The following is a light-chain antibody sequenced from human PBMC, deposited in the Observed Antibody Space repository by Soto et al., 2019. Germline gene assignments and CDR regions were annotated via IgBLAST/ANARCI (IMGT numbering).Light chain of an antibody. CDR1: SSNIGAGYD. V-gene: IGLV1-40*01. J-gene: IGLJ1*01. CDR2: GNS. CDR3: QSYDSSLSGSAV. Sequence: QSVLTQPPSVSGAPGQRVTISCTGSSSNIGAGYDVHWYQQLPGTAPKLLIYGNSNRPSGVPDQFSGSKSGTSASLAITGLQAEDEADYYCQSYDSSLSGSAVFGTGTKVTVL.